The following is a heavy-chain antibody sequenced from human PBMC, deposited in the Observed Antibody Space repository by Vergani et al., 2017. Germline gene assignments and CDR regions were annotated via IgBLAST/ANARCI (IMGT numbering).Heavy chain of an antibody. CDR2: ISAYNGNT. CDR3: ARDRRYYDCVWGSYRPYFDD. Sequence: VQLVQSGAEVKKPGASVTVSCKASGYTFTSYGISWVRQAPGQGLEWMGWISAYNGNTNYAQKLQGRVTMTTDTSTSTAYMELRSLRSDDTAVYYCARDRRYYDCVWGSYRPYFDDWGQGTLVTVSS. V-gene: IGHV1-18*04. CDR1: GYTFTSYG. D-gene: IGHD3-16*02. J-gene: IGHJ4*02.